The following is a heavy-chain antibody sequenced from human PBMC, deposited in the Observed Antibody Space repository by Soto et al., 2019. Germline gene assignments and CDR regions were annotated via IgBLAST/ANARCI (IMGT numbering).Heavy chain of an antibody. Sequence: QVQLQESGPGLVKPSQTLSLTCTVSGGPISSGGFCWTWIRQNPGKGLEWIGSLYYNGSTYYNPSLKRRAAISLDTSKNQFSLSQTSMTAADTAVYYCARGPKNLGGSFYYGMDAWGQGTTITVSS. CDR3: ARGPKNLGGSFYYGMDA. J-gene: IGHJ6*02. CDR2: LYYNGST. V-gene: IGHV4-31*03. CDR1: GGPISSGGFC.